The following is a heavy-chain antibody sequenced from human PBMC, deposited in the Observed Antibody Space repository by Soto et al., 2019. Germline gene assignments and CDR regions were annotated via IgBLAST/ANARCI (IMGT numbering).Heavy chain of an antibody. CDR1: GYTFTSYG. V-gene: IGHV1-18*01. J-gene: IGHJ4*02. D-gene: IGHD3-3*01. CDR3: ASGFLEWLSPRFDY. Sequence: QVQLVQSGAEVKKPGASVKVSCKASGYTFTSYGIGWLRQAPGQGPEWMGWISAYNGNTNYAQNPQGRVTMTTDTSTSTTYMELRSLRPDDTAVYYWASGFLEWLSPRFDYWGQGTLVTVSS. CDR2: ISAYNGNT.